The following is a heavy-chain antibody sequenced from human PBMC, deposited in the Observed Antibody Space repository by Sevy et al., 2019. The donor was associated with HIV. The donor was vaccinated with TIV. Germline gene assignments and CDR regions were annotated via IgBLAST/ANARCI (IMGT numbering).Heavy chain of an antibody. D-gene: IGHD2-15*01. V-gene: IGHV3-21*01. CDR1: GFTFSSYS. Sequence: GGSLRLSCAASGFTFSSYSMNWVRQAPGKGLEWVSSISSSSSYIYYADSVKGRFTISRDNAKNSLYLQMNSLRAKDTAVYYCARGLERYCSGGSCYFRPYFDYWGQGTLVTVSS. CDR3: ARGLERYCSGGSCYFRPYFDY. CDR2: ISSSSSYI. J-gene: IGHJ4*02.